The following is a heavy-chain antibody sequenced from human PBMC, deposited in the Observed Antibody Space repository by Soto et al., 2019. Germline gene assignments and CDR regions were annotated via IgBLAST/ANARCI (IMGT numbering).Heavy chain of an antibody. J-gene: IGHJ4*02. CDR3: ARESEDLTSNFDY. CDR1: GFIFTRYS. V-gene: IGHV3-21*06. CDR2: ISSTTNYI. Sequence: PGGSLRLSCAASGFIFTRYSMNWVRQAPGKGLEWVSSISSTTNYIYYGDSMKARFTISRDNAKNSLYLEMKSLRAEDTAVYYCARESEDLTSNFDYWGQGTLVTVSS.